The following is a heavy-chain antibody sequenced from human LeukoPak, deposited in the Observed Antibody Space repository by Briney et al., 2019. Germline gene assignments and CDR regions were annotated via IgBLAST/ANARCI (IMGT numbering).Heavy chain of an antibody. D-gene: IGHD3/OR15-3a*01. Sequence: GGSLRLSCAASGFTFNNYWMHWVRQVPGKELVWVSRIKSDGSDISYADSVKGRFTISRDNAKNTVYLQMDSLRADDTAVYYCARDRDWLPLDYWGQGTPVTVSS. V-gene: IGHV3-74*01. J-gene: IGHJ4*02. CDR3: ARDRDWLPLDY. CDR1: GFTFNNYW. CDR2: IKSDGSDI.